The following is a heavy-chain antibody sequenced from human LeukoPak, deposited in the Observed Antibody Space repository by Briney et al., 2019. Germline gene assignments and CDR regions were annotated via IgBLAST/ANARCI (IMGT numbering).Heavy chain of an antibody. V-gene: IGHV1-69*13. Sequence: SVKVSCKASGGTFSSYAISWVRQAPGQGLEWMGGIIPIFGTANYAQKFQGRVTITADESTSTAYMELSSLRSEDTAVYYCAREITSYYDSGSYYQFDPWGQGTLVIVSS. D-gene: IGHD3-22*01. CDR1: GGTFSSYA. CDR2: IIPIFGTA. CDR3: AREITSYYDSGSYYQFDP. J-gene: IGHJ5*02.